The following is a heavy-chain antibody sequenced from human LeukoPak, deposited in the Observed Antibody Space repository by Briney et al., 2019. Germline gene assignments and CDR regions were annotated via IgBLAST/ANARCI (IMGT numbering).Heavy chain of an antibody. CDR2: INPNSGGT. Sequence: XVXXXXXQGLEWMGWINPNSGGTNYAQKFQGRVTMTRDRSISTAYMELSRLRSDDTAVYYCARVGPFPYYYYGMDVWGQGTTVTVSS. V-gene: IGHV1-2*02. J-gene: IGHJ6*02. CDR3: ARVGPFPYYYYGMDV.